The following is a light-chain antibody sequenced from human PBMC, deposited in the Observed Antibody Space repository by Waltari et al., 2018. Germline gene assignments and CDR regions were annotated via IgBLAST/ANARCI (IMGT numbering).Light chain of an antibody. Sequence: GKAPKLMIYDVSKRPSGVSNRFSGSKSGNTASLTISGLQAEDEADYYCSSYTSSSSLFGGGTKLTVL. V-gene: IGLV2-14*03. CDR3: SSYTSSSSL. CDR2: DVS. J-gene: IGLJ2*01.